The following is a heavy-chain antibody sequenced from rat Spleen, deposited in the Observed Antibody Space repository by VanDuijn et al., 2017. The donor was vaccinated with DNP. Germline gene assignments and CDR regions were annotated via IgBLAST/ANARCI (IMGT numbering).Heavy chain of an antibody. V-gene: IGHV4-2*01. CDR1: GFNFNDYW. J-gene: IGHJ2*01. D-gene: IGHD3-2*01. CDR3: ARGGLWFDD. Sequence: EVKLVESGGGLVQPGRSLKLSCAASGFNFNDYWMDWVRQAPGKGLEWIGQINKDSSSIVYTPSLKDKFTISRDYAQNTLYLQMSKLGSEDTAIYYCARGGLWFDDWGQGVMVTVSS. CDR2: INKDSSSI.